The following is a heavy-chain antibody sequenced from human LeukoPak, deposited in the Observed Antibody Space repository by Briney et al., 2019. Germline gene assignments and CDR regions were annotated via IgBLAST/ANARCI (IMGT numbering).Heavy chain of an antibody. D-gene: IGHD3-22*01. Sequence: PGRSLRLSCAASGFTFSSCGMHWVGQAPGKGLEWVAVVSYDGSNKYYAYSVKGRFTISRDNSKNTLYLQMNSLRAEDTAVYYCAKDGYYYDSSPLNYFDYWGQGTLVTVSS. CDR1: GFTFSSCG. CDR3: AKDGYYYDSSPLNYFDY. CDR2: VSYDGSNK. V-gene: IGHV3-30*18. J-gene: IGHJ4*02.